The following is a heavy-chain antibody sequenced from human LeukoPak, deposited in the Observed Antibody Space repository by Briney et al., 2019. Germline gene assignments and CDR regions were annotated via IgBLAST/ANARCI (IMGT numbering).Heavy chain of an antibody. CDR3: SRFSDHGRY. CDR1: GFTFSSYA. CDR2: IRQDEIGK. D-gene: IGHD1-14*01. V-gene: IGHV3-7*01. J-gene: IGHJ4*02. Sequence: GGSLRLSCAASGFTFSSYAMTWVRQAPGRGLEWVANIRQDEIGKYYVDSVKGRFTISRDNAKNILYLQMNSLRAEDTAVYYCSRFSDHGRYWGQGTLVTVSS.